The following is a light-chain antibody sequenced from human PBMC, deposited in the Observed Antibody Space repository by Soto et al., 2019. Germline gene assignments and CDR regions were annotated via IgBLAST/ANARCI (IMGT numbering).Light chain of an antibody. J-gene: IGKJ2*01. CDR3: QQYNTYPYT. V-gene: IGKV1-5*01. CDR1: QSINTW. Sequence: DIQMTQSPSTLSASVGDRVTITCRASQSINTWLAWYQQKPGKAPNLLIYDAPNLESGVPSRFSGSGSGTEFTLTISSLQPDDFATYYCQQYNTYPYTFGQGTKLEIK. CDR2: DAP.